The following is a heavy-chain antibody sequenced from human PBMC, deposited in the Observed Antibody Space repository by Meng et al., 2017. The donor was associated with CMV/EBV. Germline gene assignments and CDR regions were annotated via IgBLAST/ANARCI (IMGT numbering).Heavy chain of an antibody. CDR2: IYYSGST. J-gene: IGHJ4*02. Sequence: SETLSLTCTVSGGSISSSSYYWGWIRQPPGKGLEWIGSIYYSGSTYYNPSLKSRVTISVDTSKNQFSLKLSSVTAADTAVYYCARQRGSYYSPLDYWGQGTLVTVSS. CDR1: GGSISSSSYY. CDR3: ARQRGSYYSPLDY. V-gene: IGHV4-39*01. D-gene: IGHD3-22*01.